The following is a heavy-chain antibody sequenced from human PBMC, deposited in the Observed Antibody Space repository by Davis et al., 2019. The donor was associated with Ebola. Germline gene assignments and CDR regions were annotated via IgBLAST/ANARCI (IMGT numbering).Heavy chain of an antibody. CDR1: GGSISSYY. CDR3: ARGIYRLRLGMDA. D-gene: IGHD4-17*01. CDR2: IYYSGST. Sequence: ESLKISCTVSGGSISSYYWSWIRQPPGKGLEWIGYIYYSGSTNYNPSLKSRVTISVDTSKNQFSLNLSSVTAADTAVYYCARGIYRLRLGMDAWGQGTTVTVSS. J-gene: IGHJ6*02. V-gene: IGHV4-59*12.